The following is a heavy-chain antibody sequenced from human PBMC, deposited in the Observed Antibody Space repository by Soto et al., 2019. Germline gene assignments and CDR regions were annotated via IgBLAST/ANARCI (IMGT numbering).Heavy chain of an antibody. Sequence: HITLKESGPTLVKPTQTLTLTCTLSGFSLSDFAVGVAWVRRPPGKALEWLALIYSDGNKYYSPSLKTRLTISTDTSKHHVVLTMTNIVPLDTATYFCVHTAGWRPRYWGQGTQVTVSS. V-gene: IGHV2-5*02. CDR3: VHTAGWRPRY. CDR1: GFSLSDFAVG. CDR2: IYSDGNK. J-gene: IGHJ4*02.